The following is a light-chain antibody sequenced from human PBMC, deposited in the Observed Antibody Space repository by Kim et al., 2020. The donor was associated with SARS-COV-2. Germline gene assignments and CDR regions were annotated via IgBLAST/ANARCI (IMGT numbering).Light chain of an antibody. CDR1: QSISNY. J-gene: IGKJ4*01. Sequence: ASVGDRVTITCRASQSISNYLNWYQQKPGKAPKLLIYLAFNLQSGVPSRFSGSGSGTDFTLTISTLQPEDFATYYCQQSFSTPLTFGGGTKVEIK. V-gene: IGKV1-39*01. CDR3: QQSFSTPLT. CDR2: LAF.